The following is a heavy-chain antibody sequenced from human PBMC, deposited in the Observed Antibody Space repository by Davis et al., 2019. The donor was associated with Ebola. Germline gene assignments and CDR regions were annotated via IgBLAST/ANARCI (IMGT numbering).Heavy chain of an antibody. CDR2: INHSGST. V-gene: IGHV4-34*01. D-gene: IGHD5-12*01. Sequence: MPSETLSLTCAVYGGSFSGYYWSWIRQPPGKGLEWLGEINHSGSTYYNPSLKSRVTVSVDTSKNQFSLKLRSVTAADTAVYYCARHGGGSGYDYWGQGTLVTVSS. CDR3: ARHGGGSGYDY. J-gene: IGHJ4*02. CDR1: GGSFSGYY.